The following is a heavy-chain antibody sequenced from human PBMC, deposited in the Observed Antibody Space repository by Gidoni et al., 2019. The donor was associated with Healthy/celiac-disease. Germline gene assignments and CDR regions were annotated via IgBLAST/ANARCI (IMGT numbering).Heavy chain of an antibody. CDR2: ISYDGSNK. Sequence: EWVAVISYDGSNKYYADSVKGRFTISRDNSKNTLYLQMNSLRAEDTAVYYCAKDRTGGRVRELSAPTPFDYWGQGTLVTVSS. D-gene: IGHD1-26*01. V-gene: IGHV3-30*18. CDR3: AKDRTGGRVRELSAPTPFDY. J-gene: IGHJ4*02.